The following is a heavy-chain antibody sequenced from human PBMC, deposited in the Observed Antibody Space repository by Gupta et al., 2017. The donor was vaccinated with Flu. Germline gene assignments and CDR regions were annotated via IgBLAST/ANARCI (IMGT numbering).Heavy chain of an antibody. J-gene: IGHJ4*02. Sequence: QVQLVQSGAEVKKPGSSVKVSCQASGVTFSAYAITWVRRAPGQGLEWMGGIIPVFGPTKYAQKFQGRVTITADESTNTAYLELSSLRSEDTAVYYCARKGGGHCSGGTCYSFDYWGQGTLVTVSS. D-gene: IGHD2-15*01. CDR1: GVTFSAYA. V-gene: IGHV1-69*01. CDR3: ARKGGGHCSGGTCYSFDY. CDR2: IIPVFGPT.